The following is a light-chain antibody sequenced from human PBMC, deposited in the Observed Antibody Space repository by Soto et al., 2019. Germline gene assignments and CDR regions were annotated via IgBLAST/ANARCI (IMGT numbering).Light chain of an antibody. CDR1: SSDVGSYNL. CDR3: SSYAGSSTYV. Sequence: SVLTQAAPLSGAPGQSITISCPGTSSDVGSYNLVSWYQQHPGKAPKLMIYEGSKRPSGVSNRFSGSKSGNTASLTISGLQAEDEADYYCSSYAGSSTYVFGTGTKVTVL. CDR2: EGS. V-gene: IGLV2-23*01. J-gene: IGLJ1*01.